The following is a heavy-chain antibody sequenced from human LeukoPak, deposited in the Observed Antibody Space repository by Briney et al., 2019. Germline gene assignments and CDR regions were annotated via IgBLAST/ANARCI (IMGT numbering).Heavy chain of an antibody. CDR2: FHYVGST. J-gene: IGHJ4*02. Sequence: SETLSLTCTVSGDSIRTSSHYWGWIRQPPGGGLEWIGSFHYVGSTYYNPSLQSRVTISLVSSKNQFSLRLSSVTAADTGHYYCARHADDYSNPLDYWGQGSPVTVSS. CDR1: GDSIRTSSHY. CDR3: ARHADDYSNPLDY. V-gene: IGHV4-39*01. D-gene: IGHD4-11*01.